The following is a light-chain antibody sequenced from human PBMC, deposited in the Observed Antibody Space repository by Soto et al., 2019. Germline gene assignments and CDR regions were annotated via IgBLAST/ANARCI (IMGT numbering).Light chain of an antibody. CDR1: QSISSW. Sequence: DIQMTQSPSTLSASVGDRVTITCRASQSISSWLAWYQQKPGKAPKLLIYKASSLESGVPSRFSGSGSGTEFTLTISSLQPDDFANYYCQQFETFGQGTKVEIK. CDR2: KAS. CDR3: QQFET. J-gene: IGKJ1*01. V-gene: IGKV1-5*03.